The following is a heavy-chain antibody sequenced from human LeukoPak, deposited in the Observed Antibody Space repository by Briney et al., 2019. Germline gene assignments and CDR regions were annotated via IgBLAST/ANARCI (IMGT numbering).Heavy chain of an antibody. J-gene: IGHJ5*02. V-gene: IGHV1-8*01. Sequence: GASVKVSCKASGYTFTSYDINWVRQANGPGLEWMGWMNPNSGNTGYAQKFQGRVTMTRNTSISTAYMELSSLRSEDTAVYYCARSRGYSYGYDFWFDPWGQGTLVTVSS. CDR2: MNPNSGNT. CDR3: ARSRGYSYGYDFWFDP. D-gene: IGHD5-18*01. CDR1: GYTFTSYD.